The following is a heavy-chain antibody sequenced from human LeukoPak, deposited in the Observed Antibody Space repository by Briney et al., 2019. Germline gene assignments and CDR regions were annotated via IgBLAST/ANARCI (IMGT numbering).Heavy chain of an antibody. CDR1: GFTFSSYW. V-gene: IGHV3-7*01. D-gene: IGHD2-15*01. CDR3: AREGWSNWHYYYYGMDV. Sequence: GGSLRLSCAASGFTFSSYWMSWVRQAPGKGLEWVANIKQDGSEKYYVDSVKGRFTISRDNAKNSLYLRMNSLRAEDTAVYYCAREGWSNWHYYYYGMDVWGQGTTVTVSS. J-gene: IGHJ6*02. CDR2: IKQDGSEK.